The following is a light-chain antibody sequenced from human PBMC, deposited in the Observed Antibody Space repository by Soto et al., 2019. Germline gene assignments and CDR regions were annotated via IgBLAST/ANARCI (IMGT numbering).Light chain of an antibody. CDR3: PQYNSWTTST. Sequence: EIVMTQSPATLSVSPGERATLSCRASQSISSKLGWYQQRPGQATRLLIYGASTRATGIPARFSGSGSGTAFSLTISRLQSEDFAVYYCPQYNSWTTSTFGQGTRLEIK. CDR2: GAS. J-gene: IGKJ5*01. V-gene: IGKV3-15*01. CDR1: QSISSK.